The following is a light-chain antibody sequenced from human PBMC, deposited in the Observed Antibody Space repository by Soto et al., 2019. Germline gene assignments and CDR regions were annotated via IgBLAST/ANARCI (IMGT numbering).Light chain of an antibody. V-gene: IGKV1-5*01. J-gene: IGKJ1*01. CDR1: QDISNY. CDR3: QQYNSYSRT. CDR2: DAS. Sequence: IQVTQSPSSLSASVGDRVTITCQASQDISNYLNWYQQKPGKAPKLLIYDASTLESGVPSRFSGSGSGTEFTLTISILQPDDFATYYCQQYNSYSRTFGQGTKVDIK.